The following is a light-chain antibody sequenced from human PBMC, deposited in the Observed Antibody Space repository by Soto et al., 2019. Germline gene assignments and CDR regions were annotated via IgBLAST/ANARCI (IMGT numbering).Light chain of an antibody. V-gene: IGLV2-14*03. CDR2: DVN. CDR3: GSYTTSSNYV. J-gene: IGLJ1*01. CDR1: SSDVDAYNY. Sequence: QSALAQPASMSGSPGQSITISCTGTSSDVDAYNYVSWYQQHPGKVPKLMIFDVNNRPSGISNRFSGSKSGNTASLTISGLQAEDEADYYCGSYTTSSNYVFGTGTKVTVL.